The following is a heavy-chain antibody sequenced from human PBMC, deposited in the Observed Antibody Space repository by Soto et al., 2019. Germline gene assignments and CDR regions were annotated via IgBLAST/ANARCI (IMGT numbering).Heavy chain of an antibody. CDR2: IYYSGST. CDR1: GGSVSSGSYY. V-gene: IGHV4-61*01. D-gene: IGHD3-3*01. Sequence: PSETLSLTCTVSGGSVSSGSYYWSWIRQPPGKGLEWIGYIYYSGSTNYNPSLKSRVTISVDTSKNQFSLKLSSVTAADTAVYYCARGSGWDAFDIWGQGTMVTVSS. CDR3: ARGSGWDAFDI. J-gene: IGHJ3*02.